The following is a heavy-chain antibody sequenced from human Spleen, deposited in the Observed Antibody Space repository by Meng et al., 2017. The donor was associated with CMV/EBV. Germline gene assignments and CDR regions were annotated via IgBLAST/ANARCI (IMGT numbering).Heavy chain of an antibody. V-gene: IGHV4-31*02. CDR3: ARKYDSGGQYHIDY. CDR1: GGSICSGEYY. Sequence: CGGSICSGEYYWSWMRQHPGKGLEWIGYICYSGITYYTACLVSRVAISIDTSKNQFSLKLSSVTAADTAAYYYARKYDSGGQYHIDYWGQGTLVTVSS. J-gene: IGHJ4*02. D-gene: IGHD3-22*01. CDR2: ICYSGIT.